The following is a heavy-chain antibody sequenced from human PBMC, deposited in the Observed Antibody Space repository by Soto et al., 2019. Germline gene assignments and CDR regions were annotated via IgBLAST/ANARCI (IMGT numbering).Heavy chain of an antibody. D-gene: IGHD1-1*01. Sequence: SETLSLTCTVSGGSISSSSYYWGWIRQPPGKGLEWIGSIYYSGSTYYNPSLKSRATISVDTSKNQFSLKLNSVTAADTAVYYCASGGTINSPDFDYWGQGTLVTVSS. CDR3: ASGGTINSPDFDY. CDR2: IYYSGST. J-gene: IGHJ4*02. V-gene: IGHV4-39*01. CDR1: GGSISSSSYY.